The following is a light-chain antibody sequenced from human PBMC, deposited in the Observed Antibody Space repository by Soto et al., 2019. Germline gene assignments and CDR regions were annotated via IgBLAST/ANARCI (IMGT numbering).Light chain of an antibody. CDR1: SSDVGAYKY. Sequence: QSALTQPPSASGSPGQTVTISCSGTSSDVGAYKYVSWYQQYPGKAPKQIIYEVTKRPSGVPDRFSGSKSGNTASLTVSGLQAEDEADYYCSSYAGSGTVFGTGTKLTVL. CDR2: EVT. CDR3: SSYAGSGTV. J-gene: IGLJ1*01. V-gene: IGLV2-8*01.